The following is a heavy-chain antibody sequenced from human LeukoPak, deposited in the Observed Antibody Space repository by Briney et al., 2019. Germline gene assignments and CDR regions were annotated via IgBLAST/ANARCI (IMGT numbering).Heavy chain of an antibody. CDR3: ATHSSSSPGDYYYYYMDV. D-gene: IGHD6-6*01. J-gene: IGHJ6*03. V-gene: IGHV1-69*05. Sequence: SVKVSCKASGGTFSSYAISWVRQAPGQGLEWMGGIIPIFGTANYAQKFQGRVTITTDESTSTAYMELSSLRSEDTAVYYCATHSSSSPGDYYYYYMDVWGKGTTVTVPS. CDR1: GGTFSSYA. CDR2: IIPIFGTA.